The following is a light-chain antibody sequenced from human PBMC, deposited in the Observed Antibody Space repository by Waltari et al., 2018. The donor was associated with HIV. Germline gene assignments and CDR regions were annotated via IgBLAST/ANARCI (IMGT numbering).Light chain of an antibody. V-gene: IGLV3-27*01. CDR2: RDT. CDR1: VLAKKY. CDR3: YAAADNNRWV. Sequence: SYELTQPSSVSVSPGQTARITCSGDVLAKKYTRWFQQKPGPAPLVVIYRDTERPSGIPDRVSCSSSGTTVTLTISGAKAEDEADYYGYAAADNNRWVFGGGTKVTVL. J-gene: IGLJ3*02.